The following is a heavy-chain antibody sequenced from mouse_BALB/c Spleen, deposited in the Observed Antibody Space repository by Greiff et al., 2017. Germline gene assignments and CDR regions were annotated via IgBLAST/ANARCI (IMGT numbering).Heavy chain of an antibody. V-gene: IGHV3-8*02. CDR2: ISYSGST. D-gene: IGHD1-1*01. CDR3: ARFVITTVVEEAMDY. CDR1: GDSITSGY. J-gene: IGHJ4*01. Sequence: EVQLQQSGPSLVKPSQTLSLTCSVTGDSITSGYWNWIRKFPGNKLEYMGYISYSGSTYYNPSLKSRISITRDTSKNQYYLQLNSVTTEDTATYYCARFVITTVVEEAMDYWGQGTSVTVSS.